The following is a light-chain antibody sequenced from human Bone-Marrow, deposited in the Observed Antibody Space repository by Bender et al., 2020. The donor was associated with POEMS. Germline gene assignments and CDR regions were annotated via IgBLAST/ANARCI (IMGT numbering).Light chain of an antibody. CDR2: DVT. CDR1: SSDVGSYNL. Sequence: QSALTQPASVSGSPGQSITISCTGTSSDVGSYNLVSWYQQHPGKAPKLLISDVTKRSSGVPDRFSGSKSGNTASLTISGLQADDEADYYCCSYGGTYTSIFGTGTKVTVL. V-gene: IGLV2-23*02. J-gene: IGLJ1*01. CDR3: CSYGGTYTSI.